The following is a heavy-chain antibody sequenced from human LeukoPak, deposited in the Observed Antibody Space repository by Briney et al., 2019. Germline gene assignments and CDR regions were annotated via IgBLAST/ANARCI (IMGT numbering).Heavy chain of an antibody. D-gene: IGHD3-16*01. CDR2: ISWNSGSI. J-gene: IGHJ4*02. Sequence: GGSLRLSCAASGFTFDDYAMHWVRQAAGKGLEWVSGISWNSGSIGYADSVKGRFTISRDNAKNSLYLQINSLRAEDTALYYCAKEDRRGRHFDYWGQGTLVTVSS. V-gene: IGHV3-9*01. CDR1: GFTFDDYA. CDR3: AKEDRRGRHFDY.